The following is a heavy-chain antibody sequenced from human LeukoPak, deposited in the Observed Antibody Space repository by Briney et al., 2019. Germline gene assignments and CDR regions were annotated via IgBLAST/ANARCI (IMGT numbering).Heavy chain of an antibody. Sequence: SETLSLTCTVSGGSISSSSYYWGWIRQPPGKGLEWIGSIYYSGSTYYNPSLKSRVTISVDTSKNQFSLKLSSVPAADTAIYYRASVVRCSGGSCYWSYFDYWGQGTLVTVSS. J-gene: IGHJ4*02. D-gene: IGHD2-15*01. CDR2: IYYSGST. CDR1: GGSISSSSYY. V-gene: IGHV4-39*01. CDR3: ASVVRCSGGSCYWSYFDY.